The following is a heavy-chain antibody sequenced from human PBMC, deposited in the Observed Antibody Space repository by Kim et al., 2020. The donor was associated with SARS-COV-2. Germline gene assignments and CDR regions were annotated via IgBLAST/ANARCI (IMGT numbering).Heavy chain of an antibody. CDR2: IIPIFDTA. CDR1: GGTFSSYA. Sequence: SVKVSCKASGGTFSSYAISWVRQPPGQGLEWMGGIIPIFDTANYAQKFQGRVTITADESTSTAYMELSSLRSEDTAVYYCARDRVDCSGGSCYDYYYGMDVWGQGTTVTVSS. CDR3: ARDRVDCSGGSCYDYYYGMDV. J-gene: IGHJ6*02. D-gene: IGHD2-15*01. V-gene: IGHV1-69*13.